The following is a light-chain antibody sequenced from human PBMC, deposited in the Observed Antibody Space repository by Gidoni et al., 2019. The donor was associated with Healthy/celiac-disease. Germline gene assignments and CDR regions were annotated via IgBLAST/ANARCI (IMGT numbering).Light chain of an antibody. V-gene: IGKV3-20*01. CDR1: QSVRSSY. CDR2: GAS. CDR3: QHYGSSTYT. J-gene: IGKJ2*01. Sequence: EIVLTHSPGTLALSPGESATLACRARQSVRSSYLAWYQQKPGQAPRLLIYGASSRATGIPDKFSGSGSDTDFTLTINRLEPEDFAVFYCQHYGSSTYTFXQXTKLEIK.